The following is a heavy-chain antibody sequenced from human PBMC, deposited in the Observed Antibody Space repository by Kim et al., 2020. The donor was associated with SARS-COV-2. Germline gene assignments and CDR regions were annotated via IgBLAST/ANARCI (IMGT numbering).Heavy chain of an antibody. Sequence: GGSLRLSCAASGFTFSSYGMHWVRQAPGKGLEWVAVISYDGSNKYYADSVKGRFTISRDNSKNTLYLQMNSLRAEDTAVYYCAKDLGGRSSGIAAADIYYYYGRDVWGQGTTVTVSS. D-gene: IGHD6-13*01. CDR2: ISYDGSNK. J-gene: IGHJ6*02. V-gene: IGHV3-30*18. CDR3: AKDLGGRSSGIAAADIYYYYGRDV. CDR1: GFTFSSYG.